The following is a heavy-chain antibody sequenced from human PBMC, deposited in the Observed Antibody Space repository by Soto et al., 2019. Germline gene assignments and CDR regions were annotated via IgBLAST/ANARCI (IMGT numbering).Heavy chain of an antibody. J-gene: IGHJ6*02. CDR3: AKKSVTMVRGVIYGMDV. V-gene: IGHV3-23*01. Sequence: GGSLRLSCAASGFTFSSYAMSWVRQAPGKGLEWVSAISGSGGSTYYADSVKGRFTISRDNSKNTLYLQMNSLRAEDTAVYYCAKKSVTMVRGVIYGMDVWGQGTTVTVSS. D-gene: IGHD3-10*01. CDR2: ISGSGGST. CDR1: GFTFSSYA.